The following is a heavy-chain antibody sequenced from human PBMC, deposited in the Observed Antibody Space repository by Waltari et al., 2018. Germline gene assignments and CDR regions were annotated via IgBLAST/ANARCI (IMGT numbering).Heavy chain of an antibody. CDR3: ARDPAYYGMDV. J-gene: IGHJ6*02. CDR2: IYSGGRT. Sequence: EVQLVESGGGLIQPGGSLRLSCAASGFTVSSNYMSWVRQAPGKGLEWVSVIYSGGRTYYTDSVKGRFTISRDNAKNTLYLQMNSLRAEDTAVYYCARDPAYYGMDVWGQGTTVTVSS. V-gene: IGHV3-53*01. CDR1: GFTVSSNY.